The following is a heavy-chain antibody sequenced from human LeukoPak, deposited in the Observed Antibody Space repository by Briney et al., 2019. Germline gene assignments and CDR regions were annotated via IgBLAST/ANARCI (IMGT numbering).Heavy chain of an antibody. Sequence: KTGGSLRLSCAASGFTFSSYSMNWVRQAPGKGREWVSSISSSSSNIYYADSVKGRFTISRDNAENSLYRQMNSLRVEDTAVHYCAREAYGSGNLHMDVWGKGTTVTVSS. J-gene: IGHJ6*03. V-gene: IGHV3-21*01. CDR2: ISSSSSNI. CDR1: GFTFSSYS. D-gene: IGHD3-10*01. CDR3: AREAYGSGNLHMDV.